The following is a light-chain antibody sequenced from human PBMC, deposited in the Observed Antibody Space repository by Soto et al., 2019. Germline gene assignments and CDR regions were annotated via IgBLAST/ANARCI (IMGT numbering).Light chain of an antibody. CDR1: SSDVGGYNY. CDR2: DVS. Sequence: QSALTQPASVSGSPGQSITISCTVTSSDVGGYNYVSWYQQHPGKAPKLMIYDVSNRPSGVSNRFSGAKSGNTASLTISGLQADDEADYCCSSYTSSSTHVVFGGGTKLTVL. J-gene: IGLJ2*01. CDR3: SSYTSSSTHVV. V-gene: IGLV2-14*01.